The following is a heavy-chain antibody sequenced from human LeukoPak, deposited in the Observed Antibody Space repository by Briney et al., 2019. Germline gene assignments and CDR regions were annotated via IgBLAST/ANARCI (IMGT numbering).Heavy chain of an antibody. D-gene: IGHD1-1*01. CDR2: TYYRSKWYI. J-gene: IGHJ3*01. CDR1: GDSVSRNSAA. Sequence: SQTLSLTCAISGDSVSRNSAAWFWIRQSPSRGLEWLGRTYYRSKWYIDYAVSLTGRITIYPDTSKNQMSLQLKSVTPEDSAVYYCARGSASGTAFDVWGQGTKVTVSS. V-gene: IGHV6-1*01. CDR3: ARGSASGTAFDV.